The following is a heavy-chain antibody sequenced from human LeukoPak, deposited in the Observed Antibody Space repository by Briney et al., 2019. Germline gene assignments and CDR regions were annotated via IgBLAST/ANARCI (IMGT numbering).Heavy chain of an antibody. CDR1: GFTFRSYA. J-gene: IGHJ5*02. Sequence: GGSLRLSCAASGFTFRSYAMSWVRQAPGKGLAWVSAISGSGGSTYYADSVKGRFTISRDNSQNTLYLQMNSLRAEDTAVDYCASGSPVSMIVGVDPPNWFDPWGQGTLVTVSS. V-gene: IGHV3-23*01. CDR3: ASGSPVSMIVGVDPPNWFDP. D-gene: IGHD3-22*01. CDR2: ISGSGGST.